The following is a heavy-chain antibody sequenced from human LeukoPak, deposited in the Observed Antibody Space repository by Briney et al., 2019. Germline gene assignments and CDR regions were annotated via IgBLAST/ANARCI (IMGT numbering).Heavy chain of an antibody. V-gene: IGHV1-8*01. J-gene: IGHJ4*02. CDR3: ARGRGLWKVLQFLDY. CDR1: GYTFTSYD. Sequence: GASVKVSCKASGYTFTSYDINWVRQAPGQGLEWMGWMNPNSGNTGYAQKFQGRVTMTRNTSISTAYMELSSLRSEDTAVYYCARGRGLWKVLQFLDYWGQGTLVTVSS. D-gene: IGHD5-24*01. CDR2: MNPNSGNT.